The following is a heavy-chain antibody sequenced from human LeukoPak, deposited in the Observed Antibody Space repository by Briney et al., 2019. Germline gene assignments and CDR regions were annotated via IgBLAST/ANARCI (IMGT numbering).Heavy chain of an antibody. D-gene: IGHD3-10*01. CDR3: ARDRGSGNGLFLAY. CDR1: GGTFSSYA. J-gene: IGHJ4*02. Sequence: GSSVKVSCKASGGTFSSYAISWVRQAPGQGLEWMGIINPSGGSTSYAQKFQGRVTMTRDTSTSTVYMELSSLRSEDTAVYYCARDRGSGNGLFLAYWGQGTLVTVSS. V-gene: IGHV1-46*01. CDR2: INPSGGST.